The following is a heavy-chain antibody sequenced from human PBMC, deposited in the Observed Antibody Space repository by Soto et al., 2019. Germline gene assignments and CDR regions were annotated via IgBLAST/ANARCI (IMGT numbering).Heavy chain of an antibody. CDR2: ISSSSSTI. CDR1: GFTFSSYS. J-gene: IGHJ5*02. V-gene: IGHV3-48*01. Sequence: EVQLVESGGGLVQPGGSLRLSCAASGFTFSSYSMNWVRQAPGKGLEWVSYISSSSSTIYYADSVKGRFTISRDNAKNSLYLQMNSLRAEDKAVYYCARHPERIAQIGWFAPWGQGTLVTVSS. D-gene: IGHD6-13*01. CDR3: ARHPERIAQIGWFAP.